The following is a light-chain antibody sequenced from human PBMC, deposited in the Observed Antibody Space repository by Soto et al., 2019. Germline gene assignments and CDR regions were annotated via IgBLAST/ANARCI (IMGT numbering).Light chain of an antibody. CDR1: SSNIGNNF. V-gene: IGLV1-51*01. Sequence: QSLLTQPPSVSAAPGQKVTISCSGSSSNIGNNFVSWYQHLPGTAPKLLIYHNNKRPSGIPDRFSGSKSGTSATLGITGLQTGDEADYYCGTWDSSLTVVFGGGTKVTVL. CDR3: GTWDSSLTVV. CDR2: HNN. J-gene: IGLJ3*02.